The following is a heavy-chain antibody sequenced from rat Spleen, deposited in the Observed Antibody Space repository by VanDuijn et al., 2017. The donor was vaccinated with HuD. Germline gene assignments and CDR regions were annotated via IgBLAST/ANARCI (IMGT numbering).Heavy chain of an antibody. V-gene: IGHV5-25*01. CDR2: ISPSGVT. J-gene: IGHJ2*01. CDR3: VRQDTSGYSNWFVY. D-gene: IGHD4-3*01. CDR1: GFTFSNFD. Sequence: EVQLVESGGGLVQPGRSLKLSCEASGFTFSNFDMAWVRQAPTKGLEWVTSISPSGVTYYRDSVKGRFTVSRENAKSTLYLLMDSLRSEDTATYYCVRQDTSGYSNWFVYWGQGVMVTVSS.